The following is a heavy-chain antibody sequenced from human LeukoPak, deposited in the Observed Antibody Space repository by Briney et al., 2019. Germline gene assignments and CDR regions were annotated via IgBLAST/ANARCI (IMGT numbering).Heavy chain of an antibody. CDR2: MWNDGNNI. D-gene: IGHD3-3*01. Sequence: GGSLRLSCAASGFSFSSYGIHWVRQAPGKGLECVAVMWNDGNNIYYADSVKGRFTISRDNSKNTLYLQMNSLRVEDTAVYYCARDPDTYYDFWSGYGYWGQGTLVTVSS. V-gene: IGHV3-33*01. CDR3: ARDPDTYYDFWSGYGY. CDR1: GFSFSSYG. J-gene: IGHJ4*02.